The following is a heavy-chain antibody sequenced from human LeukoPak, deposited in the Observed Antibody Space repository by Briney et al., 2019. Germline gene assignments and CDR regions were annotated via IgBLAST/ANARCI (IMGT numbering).Heavy chain of an antibody. V-gene: IGHV3-48*04. CDR3: ARNYDSSGPHAFDI. CDR2: ISSSSSTI. J-gene: IGHJ3*02. Sequence: PGGSLRLSCAASGFTFSSYSMNWVRQAPGKGLEWVSYISSSSSTIYYADSVKGRFTISRDNAKNSLYLQMNSLRAEDTAVYYCARNYDSSGPHAFDIWGQGTMVTVSS. CDR1: GFTFSSYS. D-gene: IGHD3-22*01.